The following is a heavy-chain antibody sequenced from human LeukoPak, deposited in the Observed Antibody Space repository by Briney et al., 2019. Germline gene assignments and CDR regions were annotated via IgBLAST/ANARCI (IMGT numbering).Heavy chain of an antibody. V-gene: IGHV1-2*06. CDR3: ARGGNRRGYDAFDI. CDR1: GYTFTGYY. CDR2: INPNSGGT. J-gene: IGHJ3*02. D-gene: IGHD4-23*01. Sequence: ASVKVSCKASGYTFTGYYMHWVRQAPGQGLEWMGRINPNSGGTNYAQKFQGRVTMTRDTSISTAYMELSRPRSDDTAVYYCARGGNRRGYDAFDIWGQGTMVTVSS.